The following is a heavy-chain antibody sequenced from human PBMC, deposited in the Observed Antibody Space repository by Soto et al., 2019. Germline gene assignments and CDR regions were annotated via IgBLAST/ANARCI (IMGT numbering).Heavy chain of an antibody. V-gene: IGHV4-4*02. CDR1: GGSIISTNW. D-gene: IGHD3-10*01. J-gene: IGHJ4*02. CDR3: ARVPPNGDYFDS. CDR2: IYHVGST. Sequence: TSETLSLTCAVSGGSIISTNWWTWVRQPPGKGLEWIGEIYHVGSTNYNPSLKSRVTISVDKSKNQFSLHLNSVAAADTAVYYCARVPPNGDYFDSWGQGTLVTVSS.